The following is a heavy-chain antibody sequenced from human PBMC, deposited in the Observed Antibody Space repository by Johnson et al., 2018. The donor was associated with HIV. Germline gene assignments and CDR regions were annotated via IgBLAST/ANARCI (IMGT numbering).Heavy chain of an antibody. Sequence: VQLVESGGGVVQPGRSLRLSCAASGFTFSSYGMHWVRQAPGKGLEWVAVIWYDGSNKYYADSVKGRFIISRDNSKKTLDLQTNSLRAEDTAVYYCARDLIKQQFLEWLSEGYGVFDIWGQGTMVTVSS. J-gene: IGHJ3*02. CDR2: IWYDGSNK. CDR3: ARDLIKQQFLEWLSEGYGVFDI. CDR1: GFTFSSYG. D-gene: IGHD3-3*01. V-gene: IGHV3-33*01.